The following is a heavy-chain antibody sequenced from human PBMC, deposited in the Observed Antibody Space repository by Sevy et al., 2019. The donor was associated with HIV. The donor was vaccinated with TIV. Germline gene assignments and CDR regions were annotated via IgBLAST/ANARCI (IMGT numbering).Heavy chain of an antibody. V-gene: IGHV4-38-2*01. CDR2: IDLSGNA. J-gene: IGHJ4*02. D-gene: IGHD3-3*01. CDR1: GYSITRGYH. CDR3: ARHGIFGVTYSFDY. Sequence: SETLSLTCAVSGYSITRGYHWGWIRQPPGKVLEWIGSIDLSGNAYYNPSLRGRVAISVDTSTNRFSLNLRSVTAADTALYCCARHGIFGVTYSFDYWGQGALVTVSS.